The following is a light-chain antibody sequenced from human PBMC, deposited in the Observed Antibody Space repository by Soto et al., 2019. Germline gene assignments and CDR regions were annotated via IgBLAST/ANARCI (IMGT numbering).Light chain of an antibody. CDR1: QGISSY. CDR3: QQLNSYPRD. J-gene: IGKJ3*01. Sequence: DIQLTQSPSFLSASVGDRVTITCRASQGISSYLAWYQQKPGKAPKLLIYAASTLQSGVPSRFSGSGSGTEFTLTISSLQPEDFATYYCQQLNSYPRDFGPGTNVDIK. CDR2: AAS. V-gene: IGKV1-9*01.